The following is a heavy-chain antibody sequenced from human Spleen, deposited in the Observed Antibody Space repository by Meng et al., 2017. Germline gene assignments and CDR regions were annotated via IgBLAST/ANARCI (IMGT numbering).Heavy chain of an antibody. CDR3: TTDGGGPESATKGVPGAFDI. J-gene: IGHJ3*02. CDR1: GFTFSSYA. D-gene: IGHD5-12*01. V-gene: IGHV3-30*01. CDR2: ISYDGTNV. Sequence: GESLKISCAASGFTFSSYAMHWVRQPPGKGLEWVAVISYDGTNVYYSDSVKGRFTISRDSSKNTLYLQMNSLRAEDTAVYYCTTDGGGPESATKGVPGAFDIWGQGTMVTVSS.